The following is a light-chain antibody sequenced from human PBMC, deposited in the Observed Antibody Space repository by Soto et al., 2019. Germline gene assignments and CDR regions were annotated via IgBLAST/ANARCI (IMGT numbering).Light chain of an antibody. CDR1: QSVSSS. CDR3: QQYNYWPPT. V-gene: IGKV3-15*01. Sequence: EIVMTQSPGTLSLSPGERAALSCRASQSVSSSFAWYQQKPGQAPRLLIYGASTRATGVPARFSGSGSGTEFTLTIGSLQSEDFAVYYCQQYNYWPPTFGQGTKVDIK. CDR2: GAS. J-gene: IGKJ1*01.